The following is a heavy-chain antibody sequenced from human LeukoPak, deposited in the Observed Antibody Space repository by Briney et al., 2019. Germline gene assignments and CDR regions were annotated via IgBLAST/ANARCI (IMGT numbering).Heavy chain of an antibody. J-gene: IGHJ5*02. CDR2: ISSSSIYT. CDR1: GFALSDYY. D-gene: IGHD3-3*01. Sequence: KPGGSLRLSCAASGFALSDYYMSWIRQAPGKGLEWVSYISSSSIYTNYADSVKGRFTTSRDNSKNTLYLQMNSLRVEDTAVYFCAAMTMTEWLLNLWGQGTLVTVSS. V-gene: IGHV3-11*03. CDR3: AAMTMTEWLLNL.